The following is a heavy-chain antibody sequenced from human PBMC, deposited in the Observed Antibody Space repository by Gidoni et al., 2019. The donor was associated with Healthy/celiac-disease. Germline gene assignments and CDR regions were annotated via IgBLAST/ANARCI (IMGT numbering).Heavy chain of an antibody. CDR2: ISISGSTI. CDR1: GVHFSDSY. Sequence: QVQRVESGGGLVKPGGSLRISGAAAGVHFSDSYMTWLRRAPGKGLEWVSYISISGSTIYYADSVKCRFTISRDNAKNSLYLQMNSLRAEDTAVYYCARAILWFGEPNWGQGTLVTVSS. D-gene: IGHD3-10*01. CDR3: ARAILWFGEPN. V-gene: IGHV3-11*01. J-gene: IGHJ4*02.